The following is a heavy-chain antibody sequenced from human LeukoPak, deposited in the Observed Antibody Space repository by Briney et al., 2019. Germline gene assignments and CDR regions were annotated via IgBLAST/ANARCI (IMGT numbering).Heavy chain of an antibody. CDR3: ATVSSSWYVDY. CDR1: GGSISSGSYY. V-gene: IGHV4-61*02. J-gene: IGHJ4*02. CDR2: IYTSGST. D-gene: IGHD6-13*01. Sequence: SQTLSLTCTVSGGSISSGSYYWSWIRQPAGKGLEWIGRIYTSGSTNYNPSLKSRVTISVDTSKNQFSLKLSSVTAADTAVYYCATVSSSWYVDYWGQGTLVTVSS.